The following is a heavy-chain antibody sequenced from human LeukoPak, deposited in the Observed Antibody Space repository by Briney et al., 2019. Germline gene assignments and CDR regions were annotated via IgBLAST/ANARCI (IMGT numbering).Heavy chain of an antibody. V-gene: IGHV4-34*01. CDR2: INHSGST. D-gene: IGHD3-22*01. CDR3: VSLNTYYYDSSGYYPPYDAFDI. J-gene: IGHJ3*02. CDR1: GGSFSGYY. Sequence: PSETLSLTCAVYGGSFSGYYWSWIRQPPGKGLEWIGEINHSGSTNYNPSLKSRVTISVDTSKNQFSLKLSSVTAADTAVYYCVSLNTYYYDSSGYYPPYDAFDIWGQGTMVTVSS.